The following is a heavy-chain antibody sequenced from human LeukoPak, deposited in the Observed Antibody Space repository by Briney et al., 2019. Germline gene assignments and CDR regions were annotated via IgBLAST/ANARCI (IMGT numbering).Heavy chain of an antibody. CDR3: ARDPNWNKNYYYYMDV. CDR1: GYTFTGYY. Sequence: ASVKVSCKASGYTFTGYYMHWVRQAPGQGLEWMGWINPNSGGTNYAQKFQGRVTMTRDTSISTAYMELSRLRSDDTAVCYCARDPNWNKNYYYYMDVWGKGTTVTVSS. D-gene: IGHD1/OR15-1a*01. J-gene: IGHJ6*03. CDR2: INPNSGGT. V-gene: IGHV1-2*02.